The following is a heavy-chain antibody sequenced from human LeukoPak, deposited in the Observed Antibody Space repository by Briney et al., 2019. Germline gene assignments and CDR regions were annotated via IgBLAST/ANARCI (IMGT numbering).Heavy chain of an antibody. V-gene: IGHV4-59*08. J-gene: IGHJ5*02. Sequence: SETLSLTCTVSGGSISSYYWSWIRQPPGKGLEWIGYIYYSGSTNYNPSLKSRVTISVDTSKNQFSLKLSSVTAADTAVYYCARQELERRLGGREILNWFDPWGQGTLVTVSS. CDR2: IYYSGST. CDR1: GGSISSYY. CDR3: ARQELERRLGGREILNWFDP. D-gene: IGHD1-1*01.